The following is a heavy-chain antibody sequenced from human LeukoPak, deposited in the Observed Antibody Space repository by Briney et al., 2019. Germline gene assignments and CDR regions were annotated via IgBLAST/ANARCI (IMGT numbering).Heavy chain of an antibody. V-gene: IGHV3-21*01. CDR1: GFTFSSYS. Sequence: GGSLRLSCAASGFTFSSYSMNWVRQAPGKGLEWVSSISSSSSYIYYADSVKGRFTISRDNAKNSLYLQMNSLRAEDTAVYYCARVAAAAGSTGGMDVWGQGTTVTVSS. D-gene: IGHD6-13*01. CDR2: ISSSSSYI. J-gene: IGHJ6*02. CDR3: ARVAAAAGSTGGMDV.